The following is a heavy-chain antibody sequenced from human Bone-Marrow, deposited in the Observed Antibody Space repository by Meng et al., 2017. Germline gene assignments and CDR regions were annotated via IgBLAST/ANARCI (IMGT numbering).Heavy chain of an antibody. V-gene: IGHV1-46*01. CDR3: ARGLRLRHAEGYFDY. CDR2: INPSGGST. J-gene: IGHJ4*02. CDR1: GYTFTSYY. Sequence: ASVKVSCKASGYTFTSYYMHWVRQAPGQGLEWMGIINPSGGSTSYAQKFQGRVTMTRDTSTSTVYMELSSLRSEDTAVYYCARGLRLRHAEGYFDYWGQGTLVTVSS. D-gene: IGHD4-17*01.